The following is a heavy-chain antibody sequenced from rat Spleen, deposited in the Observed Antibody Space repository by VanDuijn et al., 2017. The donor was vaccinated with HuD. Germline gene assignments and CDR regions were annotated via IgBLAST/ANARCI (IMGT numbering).Heavy chain of an antibody. Sequence: EVQVVASGGGIVKPGRSMKLSCAASGFTFTNYDMVGVRQAPTKGLKWVASISYDGSTPYYRDSVKGRFTISRDNAKSTLYLQMDSLRSEDTATYYCTRGYYFDYWGQGVMVTVSS. CDR2: ISYDGSTP. CDR1: GFTFTNYD. J-gene: IGHJ2*01. CDR3: TRGYYFDY. V-gene: IGHV5-7*01.